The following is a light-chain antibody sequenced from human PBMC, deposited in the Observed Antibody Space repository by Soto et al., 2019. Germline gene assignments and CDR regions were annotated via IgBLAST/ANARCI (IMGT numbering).Light chain of an antibody. CDR2: ATS. CDR3: QQLNSYPVT. CDR1: QGLNSY. J-gene: IGKJ4*01. Sequence: DIQLTQSPSFLSASVGDRVTITCRASQGLNSYFAWYQQKPGKAPKLLLYATSTLQSVFPSRFSGSGSGAEFTLTITSLQPEDIATYYGQQLNSYPVTFGGGTKVEIK. V-gene: IGKV1-9*01.